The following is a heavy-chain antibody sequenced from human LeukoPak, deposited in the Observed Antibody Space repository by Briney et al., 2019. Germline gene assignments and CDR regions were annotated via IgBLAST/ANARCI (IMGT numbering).Heavy chain of an antibody. CDR2: INHSGSA. CDR3: ARGQGTVTTH. Sequence: SETLSLTCAVSGGSFSGYYWTWIRQPPGKGLEWIGEINHSGSANYNPSLMSRVTISLDTSKNHFSLNLSSVTATDTAVYYCARGQGTVTTHWGQGTLVTVSS. D-gene: IGHD4-11*01. V-gene: IGHV4-34*01. J-gene: IGHJ4*02. CDR1: GGSFSGYY.